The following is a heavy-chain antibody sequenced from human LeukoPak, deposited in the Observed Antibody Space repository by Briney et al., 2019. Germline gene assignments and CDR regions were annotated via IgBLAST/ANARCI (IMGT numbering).Heavy chain of an antibody. J-gene: IGHJ3*02. CDR1: GGSISSSSYY. Sequence: SETLSLTCTVSGGSISSSSYYWGWIRQPPGKGLEWIANIYYSGSTYYNPSLKSRVTISVDTSKNHFSLKLSSVTAADTAVYYCNVEYGGKFDIWGQGTMVTVSS. CDR2: IYYSGST. V-gene: IGHV4-39*02. CDR3: NVEYGGKFDI. D-gene: IGHD4-23*01.